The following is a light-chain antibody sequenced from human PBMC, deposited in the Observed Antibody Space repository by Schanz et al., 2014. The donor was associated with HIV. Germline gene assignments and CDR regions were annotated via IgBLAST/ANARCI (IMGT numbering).Light chain of an antibody. CDR1: XXXXXXXXX. CDR2: DVN. J-gene: IGLJ2*01. CDR3: SSYPGSNNVL. V-gene: IGLV2-14*01. Sequence: QSALTQPASVSGSPGQSIXXXXXXXXXXXXXXXXXSXYQQLPNTAPQLIISDVNNRPSGVSNRFSGSKSGNTASLTISGLQTEDEADYYCSSYPGSNNVLFGGGTKLTVL.